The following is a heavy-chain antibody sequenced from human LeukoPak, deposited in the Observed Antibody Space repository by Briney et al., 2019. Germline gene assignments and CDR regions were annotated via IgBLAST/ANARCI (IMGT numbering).Heavy chain of an antibody. J-gene: IGHJ6*02. CDR3: ATWAFYHNLDV. D-gene: IGHD2/OR15-2a*01. CDR1: GFTIGPYA. V-gene: IGHV3-43*02. Sequence: GGTLRLSCAASGFTIGPYAMYWVRQGPRRGLEWVSVIKADGSGTFYADSVRGRFTTSRDNSKNSLYLQMNSLTSADTALYYCATWAFYHNLDVWGQGDTV. CDR2: IKADGSGT.